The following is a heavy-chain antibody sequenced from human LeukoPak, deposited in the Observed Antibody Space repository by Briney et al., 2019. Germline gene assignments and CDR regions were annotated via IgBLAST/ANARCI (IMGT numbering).Heavy chain of an antibody. CDR1: VITFSDYY. J-gene: IGHJ5*01. Sequence: GDLRLYCASSVITFSDYYMSWIRQAPGTGVGGVSYISSSGSTIYYADSVKGRFTISRDNAKKSLCLQMNSLRAEETAVYYCARWWGIAAAAMGGSRFDSWGQGTLVTVSS. CDR3: ARWWGIAAAAMGGSRFDS. V-gene: IGHV3-11*04. D-gene: IGHD6-13*01. CDR2: ISSSGSTI.